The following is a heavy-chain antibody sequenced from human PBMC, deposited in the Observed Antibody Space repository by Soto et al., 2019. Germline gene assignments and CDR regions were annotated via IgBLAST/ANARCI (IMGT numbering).Heavy chain of an antibody. CDR2: ISAYNGNT. V-gene: IGHV1-18*01. J-gene: IGHJ4*02. Sequence: ASVKVSCKASGYTFTSYGISLVRQAPGQGLEWMGWISAYNGNTNYAQKLQGRVTMTTDTSTSTAYMELRSLRSDDTAVYYCASTFNSSGYYSNFDYWGQGPLVTVSS. CDR1: GYTFTSYG. D-gene: IGHD3-22*01. CDR3: ASTFNSSGYYSNFDY.